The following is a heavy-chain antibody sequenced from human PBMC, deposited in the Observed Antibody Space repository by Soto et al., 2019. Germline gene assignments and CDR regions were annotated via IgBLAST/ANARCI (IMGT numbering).Heavy chain of an antibody. CDR3: IKGFYGLDV. CDR1: GFTLSGHS. CDR2: VSPDGDNK. J-gene: IGHJ6*02. Sequence: EEQLVESGGGLVQPGGSLRLSCSASGFTLSGHSMHWVRQAPGKGLEYVSGVSPDGDNKYYTDSVKGRFTISRDNSKNTLHLQMSSLRPDDTAVFYCIKGFYGLDVWGQGTTVTVSS. V-gene: IGHV3-64D*08.